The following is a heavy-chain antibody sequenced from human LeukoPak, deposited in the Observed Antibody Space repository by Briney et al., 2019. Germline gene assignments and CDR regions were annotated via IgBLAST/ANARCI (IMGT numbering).Heavy chain of an antibody. CDR1: GFTFGDYA. J-gene: IGHJ6*02. CDR2: IRSKAYGGTT. CDR3: TRDQVVPAGYYYYGMDV. Sequence: GGSLRLSCTASGFTFGDYAMSWVRQAPGKGLEWVGFIRSKAYGGTTEYAASVKGSFTISRDDSKSIAYLQMNSLKTEDTAVYYCTRDQVVPAGYYYYGMDVWGQGTTVTVSS. D-gene: IGHD2-2*01. V-gene: IGHV3-49*04.